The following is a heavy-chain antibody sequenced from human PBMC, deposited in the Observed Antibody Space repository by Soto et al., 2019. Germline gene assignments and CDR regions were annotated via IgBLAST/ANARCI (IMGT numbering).Heavy chain of an antibody. CDR2: ISGSGGST. V-gene: IGHV3-23*01. CDR3: ASGGRSPGTDYDFWSGLSGEYYYYYYMDV. D-gene: IGHD3-3*01. CDR1: GFTFSSYA. Sequence: GGSLRLSCAASGFTFSSYAMSWVRQAPGKGLEWVSAISGSGGSTYYADSVKGRFTISRDNSKNTLYLQMNSLRAEDTAVYYCASGGRSPGTDYDFWSGLSGEYYYYYYMDVWGKGTTVTVSS. J-gene: IGHJ6*03.